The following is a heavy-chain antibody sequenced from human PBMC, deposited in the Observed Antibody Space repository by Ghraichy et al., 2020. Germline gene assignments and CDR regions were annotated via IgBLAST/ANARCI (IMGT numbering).Heavy chain of an antibody. CDR2: MNPNSGNT. J-gene: IGHJ4*02. Sequence: SVKVSCKASGYTFTSYNLNWVRQATGQGLEWMGWMNPNSGNTGYAQRFLGRVSMTRDTSIGTAYLELSSLTSQDTAVYYCARGDPTLDYWGQGTLVTVSS. V-gene: IGHV1-8*01. CDR3: ARGDPTLDY. CDR1: GYTFTSYN.